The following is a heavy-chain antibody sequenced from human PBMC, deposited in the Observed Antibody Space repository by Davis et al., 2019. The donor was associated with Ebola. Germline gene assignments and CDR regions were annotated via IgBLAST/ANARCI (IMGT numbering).Heavy chain of an antibody. CDR3: VTFLEQWLAY. J-gene: IGHJ4*02. D-gene: IGHD6-19*01. CDR1: GYTFSNYG. CDR2: INPSDLST. V-gene: IGHV1-46*01. Sequence: ASVKVSCKASGYTFSNYGFSWVRQAPGQGLKWMGVINPSDLSTTYAQRFQGRATMTRDTSTSTVYMELSSLRSDDTAVYYCVTFLEQWLAYWGQGTLVTVSS.